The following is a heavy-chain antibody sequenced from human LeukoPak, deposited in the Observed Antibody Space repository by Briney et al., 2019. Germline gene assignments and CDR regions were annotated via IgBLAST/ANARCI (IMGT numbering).Heavy chain of an antibody. J-gene: IGHJ4*02. CDR2: SYHRGST. D-gene: IGHD1-1*01. Sequence: SETLSLTCAVSGVSINNYYWSWLRQSPGKGLEWIGWSYHRGSTSYNPSLKSRVAISVDTSKNQFSLRLTSVTAADTAVYYCARDRELGYWGQGTLVIVSS. V-gene: IGHV4-59*01. CDR1: GVSINNYY. CDR3: ARDRELGY.